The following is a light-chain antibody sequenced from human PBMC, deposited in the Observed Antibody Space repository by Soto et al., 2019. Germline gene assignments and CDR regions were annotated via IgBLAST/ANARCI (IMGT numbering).Light chain of an antibody. CDR2: EVT. CDR1: SSDVGAYNY. CDR3: SSKRDSSTLFV. J-gene: IGLJ1*01. Sequence: QSVPTQPASVSGSPGQSITISCTGTSSDVGAYNYVSWCQHHPGKVPKLLIYEVTNRPSGVSDRFSGSKSGNTASLTISGLQAEDEADYYCSSKRDSSTLFVFGTGTKVTVL. V-gene: IGLV2-14*01.